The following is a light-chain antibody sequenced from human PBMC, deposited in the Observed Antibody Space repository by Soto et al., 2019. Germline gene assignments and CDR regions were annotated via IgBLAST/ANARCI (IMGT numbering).Light chain of an antibody. J-gene: IGLJ3*02. CDR1: SFNIGAGYD. CDR2: GNS. Sequence: QSVLTQPPSVSGARGQRVTISCTGSSFNIGAGYDVHWYQQLPGTAPKLLIYGNSNRPSGVPDRFSGSKSGTSASLAITGLQAGDEADYYCQSYDNSLSGSWVFGGGTKLTVL. CDR3: QSYDNSLSGSWV. V-gene: IGLV1-40*01.